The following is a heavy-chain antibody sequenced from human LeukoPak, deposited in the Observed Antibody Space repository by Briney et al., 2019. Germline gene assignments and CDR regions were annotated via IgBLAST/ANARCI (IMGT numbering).Heavy chain of an antibody. J-gene: IGHJ4*02. CDR1: GFTFSSYA. D-gene: IGHD3-22*01. Sequence: GGSLRLSCAASGFTFSSYAMSWVHQAPGKGLEWVSAISGSGGSTYYADSVKGRFTISRDNSKNTLYLQMNSLRAEDTAVYYCANANYYDSSGYPYYFDYWGQGTLVTVSS. CDR3: ANANYYDSSGYPYYFDY. V-gene: IGHV3-23*01. CDR2: ISGSGGST.